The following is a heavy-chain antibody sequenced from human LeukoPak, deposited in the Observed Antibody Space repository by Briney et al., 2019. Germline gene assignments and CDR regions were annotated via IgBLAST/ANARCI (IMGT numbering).Heavy chain of an antibody. J-gene: IGHJ4*02. CDR1: GFTFSSYS. Sequence: PGVSLRLSCAASGFTFSSYSMNWVRQAPGKGLEWVSSISSSSSYIYYADSVKGRFTISRDNAKNSLYLQMNSLRAEDTAVYYCARDILYCGGDCYFDYWGQGTLVTVSS. D-gene: IGHD2-21*02. V-gene: IGHV3-21*01. CDR2: ISSSSSYI. CDR3: ARDILYCGGDCYFDY.